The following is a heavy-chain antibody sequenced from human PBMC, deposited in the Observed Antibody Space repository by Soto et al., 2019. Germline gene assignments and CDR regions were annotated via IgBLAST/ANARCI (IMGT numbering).Heavy chain of an antibody. V-gene: IGHV3-9*01. Sequence: EVQLVESGGGLVQPGRSLRLSCAASGFTFDDYAMHWVRQAPGKGLEWVSGISWNSGSIGYADSVKGRFTISRDNAKNSLYLQMNSLRAEDTALYYCARDNRSPGHYAFDIWGQGTMVTVSS. CDR1: GFTFDDYA. J-gene: IGHJ3*02. CDR3: ARDNRSPGHYAFDI. CDR2: ISWNSGSI.